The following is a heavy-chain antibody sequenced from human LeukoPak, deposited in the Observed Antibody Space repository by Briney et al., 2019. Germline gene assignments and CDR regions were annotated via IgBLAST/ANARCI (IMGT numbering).Heavy chain of an antibody. Sequence: GGSLRLSCAASGFTFSSYGMHWVRQAPGKGLEWVAFIRYDGSNKYYADSVKGRFTISRDNSKNTLYLQMNSLRAEDTAVYYCARVLGIVVVPAAMNYFDYWGQGTLVTVSS. J-gene: IGHJ4*02. CDR2: IRYDGSNK. D-gene: IGHD2-2*01. V-gene: IGHV3-30*02. CDR1: GFTFSSYG. CDR3: ARVLGIVVVPAAMNYFDY.